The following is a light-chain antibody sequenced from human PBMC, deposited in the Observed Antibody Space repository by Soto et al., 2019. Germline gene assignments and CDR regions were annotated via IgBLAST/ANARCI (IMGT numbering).Light chain of an antibody. CDR3: SSYTSSSTNV. CDR1: SSDVGGYNY. J-gene: IGLJ1*01. CDR2: DVS. V-gene: IGLV2-14*01. Sequence: QSVLTQPASVSGPPGQSITISCTGTSSDVGGYNYASWYQQHPGKAPKVMIYDVSKRPSGVSNRFSGSKSGNTASLTISGLQAEDEADYYCSSYTSSSTNVFGTGTKVTVL.